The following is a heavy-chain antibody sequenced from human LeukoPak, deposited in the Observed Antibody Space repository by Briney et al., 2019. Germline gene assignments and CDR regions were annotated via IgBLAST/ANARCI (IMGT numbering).Heavy chain of an antibody. CDR3: TRPQLGMGYSYYMDV. CDR1: GFTFSSYW. V-gene: IGHV3-74*01. CDR2: INSDGSST. Sequence: GGSLRLSCAASGFTFSSYWMHWVRQAPGKGLVWVSRINSDGSSTSYADSVKGRFTISRDNAKNTLYLQMNSLRAEDTAVYYCTRPQLGMGYSYYMDVWGKGTTVTVSS. D-gene: IGHD7-27*01. J-gene: IGHJ6*03.